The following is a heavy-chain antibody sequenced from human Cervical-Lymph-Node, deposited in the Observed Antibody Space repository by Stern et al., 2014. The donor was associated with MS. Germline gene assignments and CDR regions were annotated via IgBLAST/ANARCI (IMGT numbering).Heavy chain of an antibody. V-gene: IGHV3-30*03. D-gene: IGHD6-13*01. CDR3: TLPDSSKGFDY. CDR2: ISYDGSNK. CDR1: GFTFSSYG. J-gene: IGHJ4*02. Sequence: VQLVESGGGVVQPGRSLRLSCAASGFTFSSYGMPWVRQAPGKGLEWVAVISYDGSNKYYADSVKGRFTISRDNSKNTLYLQMNSLRAEDTAVYYCTLPDSSKGFDYWGQGTLVTVSS.